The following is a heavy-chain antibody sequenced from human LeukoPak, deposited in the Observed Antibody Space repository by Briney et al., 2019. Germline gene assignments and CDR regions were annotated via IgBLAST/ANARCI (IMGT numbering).Heavy chain of an antibody. CDR2: ISVYNGNT. V-gene: IGHV1-18*01. CDR1: GYTFTSFG. D-gene: IGHD5-24*01. CDR3: ARDGQRRDGYNFVDY. J-gene: IGHJ4*02. Sequence: ASVKVSCKTSGYTFTSFGNSWVRQAPGQGLEWMGWISVYNGNTKYAQNFQGRVTMTTDTSTSAAYMDLRSLRSDDTAVYYCARDGQRRDGYNFVDYWGQGTLVTVSS.